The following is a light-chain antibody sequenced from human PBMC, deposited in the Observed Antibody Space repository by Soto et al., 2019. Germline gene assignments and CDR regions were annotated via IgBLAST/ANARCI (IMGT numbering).Light chain of an antibody. CDR2: STN. CDR3: VLYMGSAIWV. CDR1: SGSVSTSYY. V-gene: IGLV8-61*01. J-gene: IGLJ3*02. Sequence: QTVVTQEPSFSVSPGGTVTLTCGLSSGSVSTSYYPSWYQQTPGQAPRTLIYSTNTRSSGVPDRFSGSILGNKAALTITGAQADDESDYYCVLYMGSAIWVFGGGIKLTVL.